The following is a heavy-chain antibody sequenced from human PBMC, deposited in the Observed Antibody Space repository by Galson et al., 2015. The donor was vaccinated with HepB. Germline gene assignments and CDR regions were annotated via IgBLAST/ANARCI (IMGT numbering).Heavy chain of an antibody. D-gene: IGHD2-15*01. J-gene: IGHJ4*02. CDR2: IYSGGDT. V-gene: IGHV3-53*04. Sequence: SLRLSCAASGFTVSSNHMSWVRQAPGKGLEWVSVIYSGGDTDYADSVKGRFTISRHIFQNTLYLQMNSLRVEDTAVYYCASTRGFYYWGQGTLVIVSS. CDR1: GFTVSSNH. CDR3: ASTRGFYY.